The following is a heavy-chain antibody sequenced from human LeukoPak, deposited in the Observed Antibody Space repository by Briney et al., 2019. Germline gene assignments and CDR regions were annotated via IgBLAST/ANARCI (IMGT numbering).Heavy chain of an antibody. D-gene: IGHD1-26*01. V-gene: IGHV4-39*07. CDR2: IYYSGST. CDR3: ARAGRINIVGALN. CDR1: GGSISSTSYY. J-gene: IGHJ4*02. Sequence: SETLSLTCVVSGGSISSTSYYWGWIRQPPGKGLEWIGSIYYSGSTYYSPSLKSRVTISVDTSKNQFSLKLSSVTAADTAVYYCARAGRINIVGALNWGQGTLVTVSS.